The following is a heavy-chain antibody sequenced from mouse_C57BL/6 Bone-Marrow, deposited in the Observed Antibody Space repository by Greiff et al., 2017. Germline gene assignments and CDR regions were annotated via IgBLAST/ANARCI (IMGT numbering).Heavy chain of an antibody. Sequence: QVQLQQPGAELVMPGASVKLSCQASGYTFTSYWMQWVKQRPGQGLEWIGEIDPSDSYTNYNQKFKGKSTLTVDKSSSTDYMQLSSLTSEDSAVYYRARNYDGSMDYWGQGTSVTVSS. D-gene: IGHD2-3*01. CDR2: IDPSDSYT. CDR3: ARNYDGSMDY. CDR1: GYTFTSYW. V-gene: IGHV1-69*01. J-gene: IGHJ4*01.